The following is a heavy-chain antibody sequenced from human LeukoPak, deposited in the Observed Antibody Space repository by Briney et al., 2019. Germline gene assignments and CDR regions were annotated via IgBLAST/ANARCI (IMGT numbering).Heavy chain of an antibody. CDR3: ARAVLQAYYYDSSAPYYFDY. V-gene: IGHV4-59*01. CDR2: IYYSGST. Sequence: PSETLSLTCTVSGGSISSYYWSWIRQPPGKGLEWIGYIYYSGSTNYNPSLKSRVTISVDTSKNQFSLKLSSVTAADTAVYYCARAVLQAYYYDSSAPYYFDYWGQGTLVTVSS. CDR1: GGSISSYY. D-gene: IGHD3-22*01. J-gene: IGHJ4*02.